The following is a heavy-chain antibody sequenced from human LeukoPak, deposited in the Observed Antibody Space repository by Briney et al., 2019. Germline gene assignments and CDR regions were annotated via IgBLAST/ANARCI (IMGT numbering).Heavy chain of an antibody. CDR3: ARCGWDDYYFDY. D-gene: IGHD3-16*01. CDR1: GGTFSRYA. CDR2: IIPILGIA. V-gene: IGHV1-69*04. Sequence: GASPKVSCKDSGGTFSRYATSSVRQAPGQGREWVGRIIPILGIANYAQKFQGRVTITADKSTSTAYMELSSLRSEDTAVYYCARCGWDDYYFDYWGQGTLVTVSS. J-gene: IGHJ4*02.